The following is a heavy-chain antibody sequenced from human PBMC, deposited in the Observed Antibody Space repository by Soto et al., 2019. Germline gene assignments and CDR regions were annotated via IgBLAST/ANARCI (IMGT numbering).Heavy chain of an antibody. CDR3: ARGSGYYTSDYYYYGMDV. D-gene: IGHD3-3*01. J-gene: IGHJ6*02. CDR1: GYSFTSYW. V-gene: IGHV5-10-1*01. Sequence: PGEPLKISCQGAGYSFTSYWISWVRPMPGKGLEWMGRIDPSDSYTNYSPSFQGHVTISADKSISTAYLQWSSLKASDTAMYYCARGSGYYTSDYYYYGMDVWGQGTTVTVSS. CDR2: IDPSDSYT.